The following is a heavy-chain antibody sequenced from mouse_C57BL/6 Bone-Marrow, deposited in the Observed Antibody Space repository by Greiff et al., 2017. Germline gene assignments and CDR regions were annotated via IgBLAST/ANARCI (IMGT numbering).Heavy chain of an antibody. D-gene: IGHD4-1*01. CDR3: TRLNWYYFDY. CDR2: IDPETGGT. V-gene: IGHV1-15*01. CDR1: GYTFTDYE. J-gene: IGHJ2*01. Sequence: VQLQQSGAELVRPGASVTLSCKASGYTFTDYEMHWVKQTPVHGLEWIGAIDPETGGTAYNQKFKGKAILTADKSSSTAYMELRSLTSEDSAVDYCTRLNWYYFDYWGQGTTLTVSS.